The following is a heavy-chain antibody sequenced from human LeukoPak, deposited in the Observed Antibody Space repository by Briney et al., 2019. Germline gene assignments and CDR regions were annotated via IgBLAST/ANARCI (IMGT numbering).Heavy chain of an antibody. CDR1: GFTFSSYA. Sequence: PGGSLRLSCAASGFTFSSYAMSWVRQAPGKGLEWVSAISGSGGSTYYADSVKGRFTISRDNSKNTLYLQMNSLRAEDTAVYYCAKDVSFCGGDCYETVAFDIWGQGTMVTVSS. CDR3: AKDVSFCGGDCYETVAFDI. CDR2: ISGSGGST. D-gene: IGHD2-21*02. J-gene: IGHJ3*02. V-gene: IGHV3-23*01.